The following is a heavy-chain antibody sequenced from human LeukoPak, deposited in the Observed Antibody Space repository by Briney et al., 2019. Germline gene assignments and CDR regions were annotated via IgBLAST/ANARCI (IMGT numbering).Heavy chain of an antibody. CDR2: ISGSGDTT. J-gene: IGHJ4*02. CDR1: GFNFNDYA. Sequence: GGSLRLSCAASGFNFNDYAMSWVRQAPGKGLQWVSTISGSGDTTYYADSVKGRLTISRDNSENTLYLQMSSLRVEDTAVYYCAKGRHSSSGTFDYWGQGTLVTDSS. D-gene: IGHD1-1*01. CDR3: AKGRHSSSGTFDY. V-gene: IGHV3-23*01.